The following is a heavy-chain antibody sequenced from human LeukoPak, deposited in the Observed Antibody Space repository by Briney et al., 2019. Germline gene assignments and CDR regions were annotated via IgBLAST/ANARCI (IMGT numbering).Heavy chain of an antibody. CDR2: ISGRGGST. Sequence: GGSLRLSCAASGFTFRSYAMSWGRQAPGEGVERVSAISGRGGSTYYADSVKGRLTISRDNSKNTLYLQMNSLRAEDTAVYYCAKGLGDYIDYFNYWGQGALVTVSS. CDR3: AKGLGDYIDYFNY. CDR1: GFTFRSYA. D-gene: IGHD4-17*01. J-gene: IGHJ4*02. V-gene: IGHV3-23*01.